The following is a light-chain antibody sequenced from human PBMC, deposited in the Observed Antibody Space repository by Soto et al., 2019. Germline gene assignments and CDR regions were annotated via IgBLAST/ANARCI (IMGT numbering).Light chain of an antibody. Sequence: IVLAQAPGTLSFSPVPIATLSCSASQTISSTYLAWYQQKPGQAPRLLIYGASSRATDIPDRFSGSGSGTDFTLTISRLEPEDFAVYYCHQYGSSRLTFGGGTKVDIK. CDR2: GAS. J-gene: IGKJ4*01. CDR3: HQYGSSRLT. V-gene: IGKV3-20*01. CDR1: QTISSTY.